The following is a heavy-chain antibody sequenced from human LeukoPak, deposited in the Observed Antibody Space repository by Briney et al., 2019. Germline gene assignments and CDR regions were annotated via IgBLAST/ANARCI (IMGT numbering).Heavy chain of an antibody. CDR1: GFTFSSYA. V-gene: IGHV3-30-3*01. CDR3: AIPRAPHYYYYGMDV. CDR2: ISYDGSNK. Sequence: GRSLRLSCAASGFTFSSYAMHWVRQAPGKGLEWVAVISYDGSNKYYADSVKGRFTISRDNSKNTLYLQMNSLRAEDTAVYYCAIPRAPHYYYYGMDVWGQGTTVTVSS. J-gene: IGHJ6*02.